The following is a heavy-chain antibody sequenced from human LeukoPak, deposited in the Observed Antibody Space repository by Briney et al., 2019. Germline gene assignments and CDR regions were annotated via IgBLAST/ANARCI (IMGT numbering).Heavy chain of an antibody. CDR2: IYYTGGT. V-gene: IGHV4-59*01. CDR1: GGSMRTYY. J-gene: IGHJ3*02. Sequence: SETLSLTCTVSGGSMRTYYWSWIRQPPGKGLEWVGCIYYTGGTNYNPSLKSRITISVDTSKNQFSLKVSSVTAADTAVYYCARGRMAESATGPFDIWGQGTMVTVSS. CDR3: ARGRMAESATGPFDI. D-gene: IGHD2-15*01.